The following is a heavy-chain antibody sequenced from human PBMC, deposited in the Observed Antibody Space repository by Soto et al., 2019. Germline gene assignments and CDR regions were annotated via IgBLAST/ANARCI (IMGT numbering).Heavy chain of an antibody. V-gene: IGHV4-38-2*02. D-gene: IGHD1-7*01. CDR1: GFSITSGDY. CDR3: ARDTGTGMDYFDY. J-gene: IGHJ4*02. CDR2: IFQSGNA. Sequence: PSETLSLTCAVSGFSITSGDYWGWLRQPPGKGLEWIGSIFQSGNAYYNPSLESRVTISVDTSKNQFSLKLNSVTAADTAVYYCARDTGTGMDYFDYWGQGTLVTVSS.